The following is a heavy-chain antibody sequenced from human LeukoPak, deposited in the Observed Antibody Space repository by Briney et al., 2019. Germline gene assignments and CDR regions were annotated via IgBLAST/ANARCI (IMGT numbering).Heavy chain of an antibody. J-gene: IGHJ4*02. CDR1: GGSISSGSYY. Sequence: SETLSLTCTVSGGSISSGSYYWSWIRQPAGKGLEWIGRIYTSGSTNYNPSLKSRVTISVDTSKNQFSLKLSSVTAADTAVYYCARDSLGIQDYWGQGTLVTVSS. V-gene: IGHV4-61*02. CDR2: IYTSGST. CDR3: ARDSLGIQDY. D-gene: IGHD5-18*01.